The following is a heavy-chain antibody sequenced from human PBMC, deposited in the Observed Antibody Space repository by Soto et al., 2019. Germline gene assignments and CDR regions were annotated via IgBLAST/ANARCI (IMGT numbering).Heavy chain of an antibody. CDR2: TYYTSKWYN. Sequence: PSETLSLTCAIFGDSLSSNSAIWNWFRQSPSRGLEWLGGTYYTSKWYNDYAVSVKSRISINPDTSKNQVSLQLNSVTPEDTALYYCARVYSSGWSFYYGTDVWGQGTTVTVSS. CDR1: GDSLSSNSAI. D-gene: IGHD6-19*01. J-gene: IGHJ6*02. V-gene: IGHV6-1*01. CDR3: ARVYSSGWSFYYGTDV.